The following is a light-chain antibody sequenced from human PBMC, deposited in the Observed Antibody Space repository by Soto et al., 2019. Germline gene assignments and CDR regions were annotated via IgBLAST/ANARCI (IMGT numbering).Light chain of an antibody. CDR1: QSVSSN. J-gene: IGKJ2*01. CDR3: QQYNNWPPLT. CDR2: GAS. V-gene: IGKV3-15*01. Sequence: EIVMTQSPATLSVSPGERATLSCRASQSVSSNLAWYQQKPGQAPRLLIYGASTRATGIPARFSGSGSGTEFPLTISSLQSEDFAVYYCQQYNNWPPLTLGQGTKLEIK.